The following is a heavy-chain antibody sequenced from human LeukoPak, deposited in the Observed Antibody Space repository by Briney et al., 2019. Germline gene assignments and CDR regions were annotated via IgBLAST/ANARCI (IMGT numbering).Heavy chain of an antibody. Sequence: PGGSLRLSCAASGFTFSSYAMNWVRQAPGKGLEWVSFISGSGDTTYYADSVKGRFTISRDNSKNTLYLQMNSLRAEDTAVYYCASEKTITYYYDSCCAFDIWGQGTMVTVSS. CDR3: ASEKTITYYYDSCCAFDI. V-gene: IGHV3-23*01. D-gene: IGHD3-22*01. CDR2: ISGSGDTT. CDR1: GFTFSSYA. J-gene: IGHJ3*02.